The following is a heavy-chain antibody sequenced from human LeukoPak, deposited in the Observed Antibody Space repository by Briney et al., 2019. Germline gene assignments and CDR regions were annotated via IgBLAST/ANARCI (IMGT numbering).Heavy chain of an antibody. V-gene: IGHV7-4-1*02. D-gene: IGHD3-16*01. CDR1: GYTFTSYA. CDR2: INTNTGNP. J-gene: IGHJ6*03. CDR3: ARGLRGQGSLLPNYYYYYYMDV. Sequence: GASVKVSCKASGYTFTSYAMNWVRQAPGQGLEWMGWINTNTGNPTYAQGFTGRFVFSLDTSVSTAYLQISSLKAEDIAVYYCARGLRGQGSLLPNYYYYYYMDVWDKGTTVTVSS.